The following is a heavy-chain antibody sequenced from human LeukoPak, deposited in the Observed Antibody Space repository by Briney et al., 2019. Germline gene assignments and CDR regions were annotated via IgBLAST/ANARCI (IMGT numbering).Heavy chain of an antibody. D-gene: IGHD3-22*01. V-gene: IGHV4-4*02. CDR2: IHHSVST. J-gene: IGHJ4*02. CDR1: GGSISSSDW. CDR3: ERYHYGTSVQGYYFDY. Sequence: SETLSLTCAVSGGSISSSDWWTWVRQPPGKGLEWIGEIHHSVSTNYNPSLESRVTISVDKPNNQFSLKLRSVTAAHTAVYYCERYHYGTSVQGYYFDYWGQGTLVTVSS.